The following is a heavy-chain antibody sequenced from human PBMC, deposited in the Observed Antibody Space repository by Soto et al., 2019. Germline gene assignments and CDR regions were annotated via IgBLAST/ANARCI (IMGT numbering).Heavy chain of an antibody. CDR3: ETDRLV. J-gene: IGHJ1*01. D-gene: IGHD2-2*01. CDR1: GLTFTNFW. Sequence: EVQLVASGGGLVKSGGSLRLSCAASGLTFTNFWLNWVRQAPGKGLESIGRIKSKTEGVTTDYTAPVKGRFIISRDDSKNTLFLQMSSLQIEDTAGYYCETDRLVWGPGTLVTGFS. CDR2: IKSKTEGVTT. V-gene: IGHV3-15*01.